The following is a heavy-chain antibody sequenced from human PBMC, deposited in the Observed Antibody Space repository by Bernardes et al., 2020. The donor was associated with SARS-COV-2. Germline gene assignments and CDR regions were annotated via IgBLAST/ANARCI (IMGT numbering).Heavy chain of an antibody. J-gene: IGHJ5*02. D-gene: IGHD3-9*01. Sequence: LSLTCAVYGGSFSGYYWSWIRQPPGKGLEWIGEINHSGSTNYNPSLKSRVTISVDTSKNQFSLKLSSVTAADTAVYYCARVLLRYFDWYTRGWFDPWGQGTLVTVSS. CDR3: ARVLLRYFDWYTRGWFDP. CDR1: GGSFSGYY. V-gene: IGHV4-34*01. CDR2: INHSGST.